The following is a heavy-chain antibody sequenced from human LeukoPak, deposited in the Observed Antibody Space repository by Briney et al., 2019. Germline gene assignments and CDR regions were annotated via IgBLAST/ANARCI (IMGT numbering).Heavy chain of an antibody. V-gene: IGHV5-51*01. J-gene: IGHJ4*02. CDR1: GYTFINYW. CDR3: ASHDYGDYGTFKY. CDR2: IYPSDSDP. D-gene: IGHD4-17*01. Sequence: GESLKISCKGSGYTFINYWIGWVRQMPGKGLEWMGIIYPSDSDPRYSPSFRGQVTISADKSISTAYLQWSSLKASDTAMYYCASHDYGDYGTFKYWGQGTLVTVSS.